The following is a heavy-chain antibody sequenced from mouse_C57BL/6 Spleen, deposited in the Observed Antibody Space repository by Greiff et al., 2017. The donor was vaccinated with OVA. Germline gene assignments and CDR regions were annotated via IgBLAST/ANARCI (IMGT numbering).Heavy chain of an antibody. J-gene: IGHJ2*01. CDR2: ISYDGSN. V-gene: IGHV3-6*01. CDR3: ASRGKLGPFDY. CDR1: GYSITSGYY. Sequence: EVKLQESGPGLVKPSQSLSLTCSVTGYSITSGYYWNWIRQFPGNKLEWMGYISYDGSNNYNPSLKNRISITRDTSKNQFFLKLNSVTTEDTATYYCASRGKLGPFDYWGQGTTLTVSS. D-gene: IGHD4-1*01.